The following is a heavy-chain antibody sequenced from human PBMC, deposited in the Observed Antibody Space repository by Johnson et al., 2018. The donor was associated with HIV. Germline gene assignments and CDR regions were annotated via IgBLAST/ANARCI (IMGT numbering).Heavy chain of an antibody. CDR1: GFTVSSNY. Sequence: VQLVESGGGLFQPGGSLRLSCAASGFTVSSNYMSWVRQAPGKGLEWVSVLYSGGSTYYAASVKGRFTISRDNSKNTLYLQMNSLRAEDTAVYYCARDIVGAPDAFDIWGQGTMVTVSS. CDR2: LYSGGST. J-gene: IGHJ3*02. D-gene: IGHD5-12*01. CDR3: ARDIVGAPDAFDI. V-gene: IGHV3-66*02.